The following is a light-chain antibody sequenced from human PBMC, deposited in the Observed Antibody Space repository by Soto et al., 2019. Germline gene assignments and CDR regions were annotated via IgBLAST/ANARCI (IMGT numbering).Light chain of an antibody. CDR2: DAS. Sequence: DIQITQSPSTLSASVGDRVTFTCRASQTISRRLAWYQQKPGKAPKLLIYDASSLESGVPSRFSGSGSGTEFTLTIISLQPDDFATYYCQQYSSFSPWTFGQGTRWIS. CDR1: QTISRR. V-gene: IGKV1-5*01. J-gene: IGKJ1*01. CDR3: QQYSSFSPWT.